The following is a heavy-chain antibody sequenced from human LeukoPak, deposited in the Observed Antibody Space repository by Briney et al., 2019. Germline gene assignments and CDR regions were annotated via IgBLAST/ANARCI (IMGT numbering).Heavy chain of an antibody. CDR1: GGSISSGSYY. CDR2: IYTSGST. J-gene: IGHJ4*02. D-gene: IGHD2-21*02. CDR3: ARSTACGGDCYSRAGVGL. V-gene: IGHV4-61*02. Sequence: SETLSLTCTVSGGSISSGSYYWSWIRQPGGKGLEWIGRIYTSGSTNYNPSLKSRVTISVDTSKNQFSLKLSSVTAADTAVYYCARSTACGGDCYSRAGVGLWGQGTLVTVSS.